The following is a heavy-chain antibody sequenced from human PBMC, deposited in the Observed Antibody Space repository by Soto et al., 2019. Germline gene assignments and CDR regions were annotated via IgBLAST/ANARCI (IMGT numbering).Heavy chain of an antibody. CDR1: GGSISNFY. CDR2: IYYSGTT. CDR3: ARDLVAAAGTFDY. J-gene: IGHJ4*02. V-gene: IGHV4-59*12. D-gene: IGHD6-13*01. Sequence: PSETLSLTCTVSGGSISNFYWSWIRQPPGKGLEWIGYIYYSGTTSYNPSLNSRVTISVDTSKNQFSLKLNSVTAADTAVYYCARDLVAAAGTFDYWGQGTLVTVSS.